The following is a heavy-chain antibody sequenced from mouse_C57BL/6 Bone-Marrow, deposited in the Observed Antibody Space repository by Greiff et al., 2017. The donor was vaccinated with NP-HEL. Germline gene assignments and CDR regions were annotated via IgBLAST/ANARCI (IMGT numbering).Heavy chain of an antibody. Sequence: VQLQQSGPELVKPGASVKISCKASGYSFTDYNMNWVKQSNGKSLEWIGVINPNYGTTSYNQKFKGKATLTVDQSSSTAYMQLNSLTSEDSAVDYCALSITTVVGDAMDYWGQGTSVTVSS. CDR2: INPNYGTT. V-gene: IGHV1-39*01. CDR3: ALSITTVVGDAMDY. J-gene: IGHJ4*01. D-gene: IGHD1-1*01. CDR1: GYSFTDYN.